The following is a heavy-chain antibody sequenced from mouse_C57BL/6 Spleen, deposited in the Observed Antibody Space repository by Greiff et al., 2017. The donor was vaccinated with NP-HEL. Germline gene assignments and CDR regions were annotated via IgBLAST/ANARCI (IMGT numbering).Heavy chain of an antibody. V-gene: IGHV1-15*01. CDR2: IVPETGGT. CDR1: GYTFTDYE. CDR3: TRLGPFNAKDD. J-gene: IGHJ4*01. Sequence: QVQLQQSGAELVRPGASVTLSCKASGYTFTDYEMHWVKQTPVHGLEWIGAIVPETGGTAYNQKFKGKAILTADNSSSTAYMGLRSLTSEVSAVYYCTRLGPFNAKDDWGQGTSVTV.